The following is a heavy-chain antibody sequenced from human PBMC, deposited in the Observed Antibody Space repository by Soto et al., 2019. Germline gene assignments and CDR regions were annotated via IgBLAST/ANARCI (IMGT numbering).Heavy chain of an antibody. Sequence: QITLKESGPTLVKPTQTLTLTCTFSGFSLSTSGVGVVWLRQPPGKALEWLALVYWDDDKRYSPSLKSRLTITHDTSKNQVVLTMNNMDHVDTATYYCAHSSSRWPLGYWGQGALVTVSS. D-gene: IGHD4-17*01. V-gene: IGHV2-5*02. CDR2: VYWDDDK. CDR1: GFSLSTSGVG. J-gene: IGHJ4*02. CDR3: AHSSSRWPLGY.